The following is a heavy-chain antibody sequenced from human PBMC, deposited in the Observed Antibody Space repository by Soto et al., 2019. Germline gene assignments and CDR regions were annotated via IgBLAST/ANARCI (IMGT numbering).Heavy chain of an antibody. CDR2: IYYTGNT. D-gene: IGHD5-12*01. CDR3: ARYDAESGSNKLDP. V-gene: IGHV4-61*01. J-gene: IGHJ5*02. Sequence: QVQLQESGPGVVKTSDTLSVTCTVSGGSVSSRSHFWSWIRQPPGGGLQWIGYIYYTGNTNYSPSLKRRATLSVDTSRNQFSLRLTSVTAADTAIYYCARYDAESGSNKLDPCGQGTLVTVSS. CDR1: GGSVSSRSHF.